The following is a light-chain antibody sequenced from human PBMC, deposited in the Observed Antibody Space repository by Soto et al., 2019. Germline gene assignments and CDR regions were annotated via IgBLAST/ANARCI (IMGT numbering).Light chain of an antibody. V-gene: IGKV3-15*01. CDR2: GAS. CDR1: QSVSTN. J-gene: IGKJ4*01. CDR3: QHYNNLPLT. Sequence: EIVLTQSPATLSVSPGERATLSCRASQSVSTNLAWYQQKPGQAPRLLIYGASTRAPGIPARFIGSGSGTEFTLTISSLQSEDFAVYYCQHYNNLPLTFGGGAKVEIK.